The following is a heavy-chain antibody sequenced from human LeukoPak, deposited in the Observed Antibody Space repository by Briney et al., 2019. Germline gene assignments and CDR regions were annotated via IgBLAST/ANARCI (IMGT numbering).Heavy chain of an antibody. CDR1: GFTFDDYA. V-gene: IGHV3-9*01. J-gene: IGHJ5*02. CDR3: AKSSSGYSNL. D-gene: IGHD3-22*01. CDR2: ISWNSGSI. Sequence: PGRSLRHSCAASGFTFDDYAMHWVRQAPGKGLEWVSGISWNSGSIGYADSVKGRFTISRDNAKNSLYLQMNSLRAEDTAVYYCAKSSSGYSNLWGQGTLVTVSS.